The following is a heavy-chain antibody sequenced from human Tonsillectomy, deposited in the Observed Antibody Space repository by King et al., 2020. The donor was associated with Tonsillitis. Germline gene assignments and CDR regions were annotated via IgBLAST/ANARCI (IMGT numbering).Heavy chain of an antibody. V-gene: IGHV3-21*01. CDR2: VSDSSSYI. Sequence: VQLVESGGGLVKPGGSLRLSCAASGFTFSSYSMNWVRQAPGKGLEWVSSVSDSSSYINYADSVKGRFTLSRDNAKNSMYLQMDRLRAKNTAVYFCARGVRGFSVEGYYFEFWGQGTLVTVS. J-gene: IGHJ4*02. CDR1: GFTFSSYS. CDR3: ARGVRGFSVEGYYFEF. D-gene: IGHD3-10*01.